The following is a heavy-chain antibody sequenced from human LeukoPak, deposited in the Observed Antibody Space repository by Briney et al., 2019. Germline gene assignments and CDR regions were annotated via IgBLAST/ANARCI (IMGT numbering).Heavy chain of an antibody. D-gene: IGHD3-22*01. J-gene: IGHJ4*02. CDR1: GGSISSGSYS. CDR2: IYSSGST. Sequence: PSETLSLTCTVSGGSISSGSYSWSWIRQPAGKGLEWIGRIYSSGSTNYNPSLKSRVTMSVDTSENQFSLRLTSVTAADTAVYYCARDRLRGPIVALFDYWGQGTLVTVSS. V-gene: IGHV4-61*02. CDR3: ARDRLRGPIVALFDY.